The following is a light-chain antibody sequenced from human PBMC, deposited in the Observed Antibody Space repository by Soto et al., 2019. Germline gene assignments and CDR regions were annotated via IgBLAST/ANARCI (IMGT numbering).Light chain of an antibody. V-gene: IGKV1-9*01. CDR2: AAS. CDR3: QQRKSYPIT. Sequence: DIQLTQSPSFLSASVGDRVTITCRASQDINTYLAWYQQKPGKAPKLLIFAASTLQNGVPSRFSGSGSGTEFTVRITSLQPEDFATYHGQQRKSYPITFGQGTRLQIK. J-gene: IGKJ5*01. CDR1: QDINTY.